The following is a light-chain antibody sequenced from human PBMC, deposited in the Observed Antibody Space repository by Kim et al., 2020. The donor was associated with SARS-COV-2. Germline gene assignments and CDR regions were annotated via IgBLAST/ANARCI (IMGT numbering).Light chain of an antibody. V-gene: IGKV1-16*02. CDR3: QQHSSYPLT. Sequence: ASVGDTVTITCRASQDISNYLGWFQQKPGKAPKSLIYRASSLQSGVPSKFRGSGSGTEFTLTISSVQPEDFATYYCQQHSSYPLTFGRGTQLEIK. J-gene: IGKJ5*01. CDR2: RAS. CDR1: QDISNY.